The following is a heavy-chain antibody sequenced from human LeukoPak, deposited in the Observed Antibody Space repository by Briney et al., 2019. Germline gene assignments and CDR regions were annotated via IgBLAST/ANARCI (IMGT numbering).Heavy chain of an antibody. CDR3: ARVQYSGGATQHTDAFDI. J-gene: IGHJ3*02. V-gene: IGHV1-18*01. CDR1: GYTFTNYG. CDR2: ISAYNGNT. Sequence: GASVKVSCKASGYTFTNYGISWVRQAPGQGLECMGWISAYNGNTNYAQKLQGRVTMTTDTSTSTAYMELRSLRSDDTAVYYCARVQYSGGATQHTDAFDIWGQGTMVTVSS. D-gene: IGHD1-26*01.